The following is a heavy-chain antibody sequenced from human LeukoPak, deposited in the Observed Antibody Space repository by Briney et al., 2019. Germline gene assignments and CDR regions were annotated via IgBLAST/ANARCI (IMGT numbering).Heavy chain of an antibody. CDR3: AKDAFPKKYSSGYTFDY. V-gene: IGHV3-64*01. J-gene: IGHJ4*02. D-gene: IGHD6-19*01. CDR1: GFTFSSYA. CDR2: ISSNGGST. Sequence: PGGSLRLSCAASGFTFSSYAMHWVRQAPGKGLEYVSAISSNGGSTYYANSVKGRFTISRDNSKNTLYLQMNSLRAEDTAVYYCAKDAFPKKYSSGYTFDYWGQGTLVTVSS.